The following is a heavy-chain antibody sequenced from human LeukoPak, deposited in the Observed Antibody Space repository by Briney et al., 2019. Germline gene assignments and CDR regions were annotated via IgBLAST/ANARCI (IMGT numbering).Heavy chain of an antibody. CDR2: NYRTGCN. V-gene: IGHV4-4*08. CDR3: ARATYTNSWDAVDV. CDR1: SGSERSYY. Sequence: SDTLSLPCRLSSGSERSYYLPWIRQPPGRGLEWIGYNYRTGCNNYRPSLKSRVTMYVDTSKNQLSLKLSSVTAADTAMYHCARATYTNSWDAVDVWGQGTMVTV. D-gene: IGHD6-13*01. J-gene: IGHJ3*01.